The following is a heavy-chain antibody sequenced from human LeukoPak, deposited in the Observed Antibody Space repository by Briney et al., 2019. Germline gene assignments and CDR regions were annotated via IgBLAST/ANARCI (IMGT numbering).Heavy chain of an antibody. Sequence: AGGSLRLSCAASGFTFSNYAMHGVRQAPGKGLEWVAVVSYDGNNKYYADSVKGRFTISRDNSKNTLYLQMNSLRAEDTAVYYCARDVETVIVACHFQHWGQGTLVAVSS. J-gene: IGHJ1*01. D-gene: IGHD3-22*01. V-gene: IGHV3-30*04. CDR1: GFTFSNYA. CDR2: VSYDGNNK. CDR3: ARDVETVIVACHFQH.